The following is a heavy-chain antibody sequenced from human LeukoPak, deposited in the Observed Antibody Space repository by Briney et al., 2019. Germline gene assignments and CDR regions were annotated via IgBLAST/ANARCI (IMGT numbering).Heavy chain of an antibody. D-gene: IGHD6-13*01. J-gene: IGHJ4*02. Sequence: GGSLRLSCAASGFTFSSYEMNWVRQAPGKGLEWVSYISSSGSTIYYADSVKGRFTISRDNAKNSLYLQMNSLRAEDTAVYHCARELAAAGDFDYWGQGTLVTVSP. CDR2: ISSSGSTI. V-gene: IGHV3-48*03. CDR3: ARELAAAGDFDY. CDR1: GFTFSSYE.